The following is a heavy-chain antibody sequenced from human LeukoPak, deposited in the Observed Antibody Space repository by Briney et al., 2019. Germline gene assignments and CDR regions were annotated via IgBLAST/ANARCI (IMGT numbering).Heavy chain of an antibody. V-gene: IGHV4-34*01. CDR2: INHSGST. J-gene: IGHJ5*02. D-gene: IGHD3-22*01. CDR3: ARGPGRSYYDSSGYYP. Sequence: PSETLSLTCAVYGGSFSGYYWSWIRQPPGKGLEWIGEINHSGSTNYNPSLKSRVTISVDTSKNQFSLKLSSATAADTAVYYCARGPGRSYYDSSGYYPWGQGTLVTVSS. CDR1: GGSFSGYY.